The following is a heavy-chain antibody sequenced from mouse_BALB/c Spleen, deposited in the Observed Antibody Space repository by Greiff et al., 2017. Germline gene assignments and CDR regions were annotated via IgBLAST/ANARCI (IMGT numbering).Heavy chain of an antibody. CDR1: GYSFTGYF. D-gene: IGHD2-3*01. Sequence: EVKVVESGPELVKPGASVKISCKASGYSFTGYFMNWVKQSHGKSLEWIGRINPYNGDTFYNQKFKGKATLTVDKSSSTAHMELLSLTSEDSAIYYCGRGKNDGYYFDYWGQGTTLTVSS. V-gene: IGHV1-37*01. J-gene: IGHJ2*01. CDR2: INPYNGDT. CDR3: GRGKNDGYYFDY.